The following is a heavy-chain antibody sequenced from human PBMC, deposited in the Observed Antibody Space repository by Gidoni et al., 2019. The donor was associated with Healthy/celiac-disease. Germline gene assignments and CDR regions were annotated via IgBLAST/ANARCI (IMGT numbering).Heavy chain of an antibody. CDR3: TTDLEYCTNGVCYTTDY. D-gene: IGHD2-8*01. V-gene: IGHV3-15*01. J-gene: IGHJ4*02. CDR2: IKSKTDGGTT. CDR1: GFTFSNAW. Sequence: EVQLVESGGGLVKPGGSLRLSCAASGFTFSNAWMSWVRLAPGKGLEWVGRIKSKTDGGTTDYAAPVKGRFTISRDDSKNTLYLQMNSLKTEDTAVYYCTTDLEYCTNGVCYTTDYWGQGTLVTVSS.